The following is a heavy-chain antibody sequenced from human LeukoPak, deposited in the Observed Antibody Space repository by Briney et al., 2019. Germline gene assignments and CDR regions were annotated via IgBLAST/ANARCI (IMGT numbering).Heavy chain of an antibody. D-gene: IGHD3-3*01. CDR2: IKSKTDGGTT. CDR3: TTLVTKLYYDFWTSLYYFDY. CDR1: GFTFSNAW. V-gene: IGHV3-15*01. J-gene: IGHJ4*02. Sequence: GGSLRPSCAASGFTFSNAWMSWVRQAPGKGLEWVGRIKSKTDGGTTDYAAPVKGRFTISRDDSKNTLYLQMNSLKTEDTAVYYCTTLVTKLYYDFWTSLYYFDYWGQGTLVTVSS.